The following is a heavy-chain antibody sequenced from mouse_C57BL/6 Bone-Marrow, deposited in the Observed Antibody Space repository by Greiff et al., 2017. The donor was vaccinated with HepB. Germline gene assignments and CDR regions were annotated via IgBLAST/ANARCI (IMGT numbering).Heavy chain of an antibody. Sequence: QVQLQQSGAELMKPGASVKLSCKATGYTFTGYWIEWVKQRPGHGLEWIGEILPGSGSTNYNEKFKGKATFTADTSSNTAYMQLSSLTTEESAIYYCASDYGNYVYYAMDYWGQGTSVTVSS. J-gene: IGHJ4*01. V-gene: IGHV1-9*01. CDR1: GYTFTGYW. CDR3: ASDYGNYVYYAMDY. CDR2: ILPGSGST. D-gene: IGHD2-1*01.